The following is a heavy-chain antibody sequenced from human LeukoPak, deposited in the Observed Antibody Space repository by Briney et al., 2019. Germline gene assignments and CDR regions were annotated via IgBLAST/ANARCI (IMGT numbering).Heavy chain of an antibody. D-gene: IGHD6-19*01. CDR2: ISYDGRNI. Sequence: GRSLRLSCAASGFTFSSYGLHWVRQAPGKGLEWVAVISYDGRNIYYADSVKGRFTISRDNSKNTLYLQMNSLRAEDTAVYYCAKDHSSGWYGVDFDYWGQGTLVTVSS. J-gene: IGHJ4*02. CDR1: GFTFSSYG. V-gene: IGHV3-30*18. CDR3: AKDHSSGWYGVDFDY.